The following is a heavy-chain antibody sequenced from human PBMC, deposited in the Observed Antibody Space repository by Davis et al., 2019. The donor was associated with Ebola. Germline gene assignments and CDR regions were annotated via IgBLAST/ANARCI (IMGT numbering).Heavy chain of an antibody. J-gene: IGHJ5*02. CDR2: ISAYNGNT. V-gene: IGHV1-18*01. CDR3: ARAVAGPHNGFDP. CDR1: AYTFISYG. Sequence: ASVKVSCNASAYTFISYGISWVRQPPRQGLQWMGWISAYNGNTNYAQKLQGRLTMTTDTSTSTAYMELRSLRSDDTAVYYCARAVAGPHNGFDPWGQGTLVTVSS. D-gene: IGHD6-19*01.